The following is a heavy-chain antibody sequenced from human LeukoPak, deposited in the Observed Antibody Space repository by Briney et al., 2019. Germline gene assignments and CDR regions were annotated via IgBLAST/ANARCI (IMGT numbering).Heavy chain of an antibody. V-gene: IGHV4-59*01. CDR3: ARDLGYCSSTSCYDWFDP. CDR1: GGSISSYY. CDR2: IYYSGST. Sequence: PSETLSLTCTVSGGSISSYYWGWIRQPPGKGLEWIGYIYYSGSTNYNPSLKSRVTISVDTSKNQFSLKLSSVTAADTAVYYCARDLGYCSSTSCYDWFDPWGQGTLVTVSS. D-gene: IGHD2-2*01. J-gene: IGHJ5*02.